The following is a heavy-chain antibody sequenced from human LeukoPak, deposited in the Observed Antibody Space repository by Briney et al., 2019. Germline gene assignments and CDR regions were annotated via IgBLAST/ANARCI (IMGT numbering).Heavy chain of an antibody. CDR3: ARSGYGAFDI. CDR1: GFTFSSYA. V-gene: IGHV3-30-3*01. J-gene: IGHJ3*02. CDR2: ISYDGSNK. Sequence: RGSLRLSCAASGFTFSSYAMHWVRQAPGKGLEWVAVISYDGSNKYYADSVKGRFTISRDNAKNSLYLQMNSLRAEDTAVYYCARSGYGAFDIWGQGTMVTVSS. D-gene: IGHD3-10*01.